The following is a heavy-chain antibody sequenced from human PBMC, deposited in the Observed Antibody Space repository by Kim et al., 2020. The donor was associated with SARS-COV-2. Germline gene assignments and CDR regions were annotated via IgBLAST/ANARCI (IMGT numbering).Heavy chain of an antibody. D-gene: IGHD3-10*01. J-gene: IGHJ2*01. Sequence: GGSLRLSCAASGFTFSDYYMSWIRQAPGKGLEWVSYISSSSSYTNYADSVKGRFTISRDNAKNSLYLQMNSLRAEDTAVYYCARDFLLWFGEFPRDWYFDLWGRGTLVTVSS. V-gene: IGHV3-11*06. CDR2: ISSSSSYT. CDR1: GFTFSDYY. CDR3: ARDFLLWFGEFPRDWYFDL.